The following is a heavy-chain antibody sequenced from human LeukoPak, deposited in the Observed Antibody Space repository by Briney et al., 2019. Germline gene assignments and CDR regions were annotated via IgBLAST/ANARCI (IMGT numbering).Heavy chain of an antibody. V-gene: IGHV4-4*02. CDR2: IYHSGST. CDR1: GGSISSSNW. J-gene: IGHJ6*02. CDR3: ARVGYCSSTSCYEVGYYYYGMDV. Sequence: PSGTLSLTCAVSGGSISSSNWWSWVRQPPGKGLEWIGEIYHSGSTYYNPSLKSRVTISVDKSKNQFSLKLSSVTAPDTAVYYCARVGYCSSTSCYEVGYYYYGMDVWGQGTTVTVSS. D-gene: IGHD2-2*03.